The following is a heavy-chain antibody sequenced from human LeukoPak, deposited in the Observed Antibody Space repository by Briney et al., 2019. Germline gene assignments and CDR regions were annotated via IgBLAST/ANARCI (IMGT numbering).Heavy chain of an antibody. J-gene: IGHJ4*02. D-gene: IGHD5-12*01. V-gene: IGHV3-7*01. CDR3: ARDKRGYSGYDYDY. Sequence: PGGSLRLSCAASGFTFRNFWISWVRQAPGKGLEWVADIKEDASKIYYLDSVKGRFTISRDNAKNSLYLQMNSLRAEDTAVYYCARDKRGYSGYDYDYWGQGTLVTVSS. CDR2: IKEDASKI. CDR1: GFTFRNFW.